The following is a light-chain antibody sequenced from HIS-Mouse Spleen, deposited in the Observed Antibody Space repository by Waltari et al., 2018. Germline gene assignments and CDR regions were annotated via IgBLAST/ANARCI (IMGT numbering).Light chain of an antibody. CDR3: YSTDSSGNHRV. J-gene: IGLJ2*01. Sequence: SYELTQPPSVSVSPGQTARNTCPGNALPKKYSYSYQQKSGQAPVLVIYEDSKRPSGIPERFSGSSSGTMATLTISGAQVEDEADYYCYSTDSSGNHRVFGGGTKLTVL. CDR1: ALPKKY. V-gene: IGLV3-10*01. CDR2: EDS.